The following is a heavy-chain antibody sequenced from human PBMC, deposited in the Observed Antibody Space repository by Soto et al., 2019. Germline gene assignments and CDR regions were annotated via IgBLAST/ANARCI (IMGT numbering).Heavy chain of an antibody. J-gene: IGHJ6*02. CDR2: IKSKTDGGTT. D-gene: IGHD5-18*01. CDR3: TTRGYSYGYNDYYYGMDV. Sequence: TGGSLRLSCAASGFTFSSYWMSRVRQAPGKGLEWVGRIKSKTDGGTTDYAAPVKGRFTISRDDSKNTLYLQMNSLKTEDTAVYYCTTRGYSYGYNDYYYGMDVWGQGTTVTVSS. CDR1: GFTFSSYW. V-gene: IGHV3-15*01.